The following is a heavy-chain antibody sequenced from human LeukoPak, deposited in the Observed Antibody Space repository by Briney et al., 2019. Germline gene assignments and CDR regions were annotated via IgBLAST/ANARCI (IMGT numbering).Heavy chain of an antibody. Sequence: PGGSLRLSCAASEFDFSSHAMTWVRQAPGKGLEWVSAISISGSKTYYADSVKGRFTISRDNSKNTLYLQMNSPRAEDTAVYYCAKGGSVVVIGYYFDYWGQGTLVTVSS. CDR3: AKGGSVVVIGYYFDY. V-gene: IGHV3-23*01. CDR2: ISISGSKT. J-gene: IGHJ4*02. D-gene: IGHD3-22*01. CDR1: EFDFSSHA.